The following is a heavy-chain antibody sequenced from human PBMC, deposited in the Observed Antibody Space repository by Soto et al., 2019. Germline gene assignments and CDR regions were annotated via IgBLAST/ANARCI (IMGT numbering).Heavy chain of an antibody. CDR2: ISSSSSYI. D-gene: IGHD3-3*01. CDR1: GFTFSSYS. J-gene: IGHJ6*02. Sequence: GGSLRLSCAASGFTFSSYSMNWVRQAPGKGLEWVSSISSSSSYIHYADSVKGRFTISRDNAKNSLYLQMNSLRAEDTAVYYCARSDYDFWSGYYTETYYYYGMDVWGQGTTVTVSS. CDR3: ARSDYDFWSGYYTETYYYYGMDV. V-gene: IGHV3-21*01.